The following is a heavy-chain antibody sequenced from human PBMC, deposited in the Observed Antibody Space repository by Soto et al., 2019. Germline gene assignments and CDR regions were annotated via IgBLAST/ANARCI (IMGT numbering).Heavy chain of an antibody. V-gene: IGHV3-23*01. D-gene: IGHD3-10*01. CDR2: ISGSGGST. CDR3: AKDHEITMVRDYYMDV. J-gene: IGHJ6*03. CDR1: GFTFSSYA. Sequence: GGSLRLSCAASGFTFSSYAMSWVRQAPGKGLEWVSAISGSGGSTYYADSVKGRFTISRDNSKNTLYLQMNSLRAEDTAVYYCAKDHEITMVRDYYMDVWGKGTTVTVSS.